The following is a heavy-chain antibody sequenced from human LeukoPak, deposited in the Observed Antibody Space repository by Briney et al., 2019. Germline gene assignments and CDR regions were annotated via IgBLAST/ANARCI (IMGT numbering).Heavy chain of an antibody. D-gene: IGHD3-3*01. CDR2: IYYSGST. J-gene: IGHJ4*02. CDR3: ARVRILGVVIFDY. Sequence: PSETLSLTCTVSGGSISSYYWSWIRQPPGKGLEWIGYIYYSGSTNYNPSLKSRVTISVDTPKKQFSLKLTSVTAADTAVYYCARVRILGVVIFDYWGQGTLVTVSS. CDR1: GGSISSYY. V-gene: IGHV4-59*01.